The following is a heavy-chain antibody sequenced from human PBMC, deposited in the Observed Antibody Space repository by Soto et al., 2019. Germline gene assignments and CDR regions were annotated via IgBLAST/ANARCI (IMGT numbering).Heavy chain of an antibody. CDR3: ARQLVGPSEDYLDY. D-gene: IGHD3-3*02. J-gene: IGHJ4*02. V-gene: IGHV4-31*03. CDR2: IYYSGST. CDR1: GGSISSGGYY. Sequence: TLSLTCTVSGGSISSGGYYWSWIRQHPGKGLEWIGYIYYSGSTYYNPSLKSRVTISVDTSKNQFSLKLSSVTAADTAVYYCARQLVGPSEDYLDYWGQGTMVTVSS.